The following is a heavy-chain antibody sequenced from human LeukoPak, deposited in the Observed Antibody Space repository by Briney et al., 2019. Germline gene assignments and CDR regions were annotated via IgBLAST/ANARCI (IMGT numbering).Heavy chain of an antibody. CDR1: GFTFRNYW. J-gene: IGHJ4*02. V-gene: IGHV3-7*01. CDR3: ARGGGLHTNFDY. Sequence: PGGSLRLSCAASGFTFRNYWMGWVRQAPGKGLEWVANTKPDGSAEYYADSVRGRFTASRDNANNLLYLQMNRLRAEDTAVYYYARGGGLHTNFDYWGQGTLLTVSS. CDR2: TKPDGSAE. D-gene: IGHD2-15*01.